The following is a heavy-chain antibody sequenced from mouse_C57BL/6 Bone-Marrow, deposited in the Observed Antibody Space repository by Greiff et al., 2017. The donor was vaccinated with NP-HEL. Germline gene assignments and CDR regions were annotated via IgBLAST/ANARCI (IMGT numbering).Heavy chain of an antibody. D-gene: IGHD2-4*01. Sequence: QVQLQQPGAELVKPGASVKISCKASGYAFSSYWMNWVKQRPGKGLEWIGQIYPGDGDTNYNGKFKGKATLTADKSSSTAYMQLSSLTSEDSAVYYCARYLYDYDYAMDYWGQGTSVTVSS. J-gene: IGHJ4*01. CDR2: IYPGDGDT. CDR1: GYAFSSYW. CDR3: ARYLYDYDYAMDY. V-gene: IGHV1-80*01.